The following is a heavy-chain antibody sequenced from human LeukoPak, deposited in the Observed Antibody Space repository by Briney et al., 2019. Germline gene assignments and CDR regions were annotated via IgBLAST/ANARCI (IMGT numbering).Heavy chain of an antibody. CDR1: GGSISSSSYY. J-gene: IGHJ4*02. CDR3: ARVVDTAMVCDY. V-gene: IGHV4-39*01. D-gene: IGHD5-18*01. Sequence: MPSETLSLTCTGSGGSISSSSYYWGWIRQPPGKGLEWIGSIYYSGSTYYNPSLKSRVTISVDTSKNQFSLKLSSVTAADTAVYYCARVVDTAMVCDYWGQGTLVTVSS. CDR2: IYYSGST.